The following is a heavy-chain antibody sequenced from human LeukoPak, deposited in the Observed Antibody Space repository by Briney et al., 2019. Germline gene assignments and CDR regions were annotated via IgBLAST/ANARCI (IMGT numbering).Heavy chain of an antibody. CDR1: GGSISSYY. CDR3: ASGPNDAFDI. J-gene: IGHJ3*02. D-gene: IGHD3-10*01. CDR2: SYYSGST. V-gene: IGHV4-59*01. Sequence: SETLSLTCTVAGGSISSYYWSWIRQPPERGLEGIGYSYYSGSTNYNPSLKSRVTISVDTSKNQFSLKLSTVTAADTAVYYCASGPNDAFDIWGQGTMVTVSS.